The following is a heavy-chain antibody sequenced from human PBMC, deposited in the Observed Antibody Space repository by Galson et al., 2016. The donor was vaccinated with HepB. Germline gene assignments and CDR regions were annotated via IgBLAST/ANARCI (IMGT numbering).Heavy chain of an antibody. V-gene: IGHV1-3*01. CDR1: GYTFSTYD. CDR3: ARALWFGEFLLSFAWFDP. D-gene: IGHD3-10*01. CDR2: INGGNGNT. J-gene: IGHJ5*02. Sequence: SVKVSCKASGYTFSTYDMHWVRQAPGQRLEWMGWINGGNGNTKYSQKFQGRVTITRDTSESTAYMERSSLRSEDTAVYYCARALWFGEFLLSFAWFDPWGQGTLVTVSS.